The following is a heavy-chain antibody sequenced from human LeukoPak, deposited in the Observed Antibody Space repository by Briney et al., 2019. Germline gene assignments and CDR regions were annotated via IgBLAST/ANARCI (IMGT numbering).Heavy chain of an antibody. V-gene: IGHV4-34*01. D-gene: IGHD6-13*01. CDR2: INHSGST. CDR3: ARGGGMSSSWYFHRYYYMDV. CDR1: GFTFSSYW. J-gene: IGHJ6*03. Sequence: PGGSLRLSCAASGFTFSSYWMSWVRQAPGKGLEWIGEINHSGSTNYNPSLKSRVTISVDTSKNQFSLKLSSVTAADTAVYYCARGGGMSSSWYFHRYYYMDVWGKGTTVTVSS.